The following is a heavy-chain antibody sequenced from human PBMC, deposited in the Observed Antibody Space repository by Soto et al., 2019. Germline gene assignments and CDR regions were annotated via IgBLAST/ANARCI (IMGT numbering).Heavy chain of an antibody. J-gene: IGHJ4*02. D-gene: IGHD3-10*01. V-gene: IGHV1-2*02. CDR2: INPNSGGT. Sequence: ASVKVSCKASGYTFTGYYMHWVRQAPGQGLEWMGWINPNSGGTTYAQKFQGRVTMTRDTSISTAYMELSRLRSDDTAVYYCARAPTTMASLLDYWGQGTLVTVSS. CDR3: ARAPTTMASLLDY. CDR1: GYTFTGYY.